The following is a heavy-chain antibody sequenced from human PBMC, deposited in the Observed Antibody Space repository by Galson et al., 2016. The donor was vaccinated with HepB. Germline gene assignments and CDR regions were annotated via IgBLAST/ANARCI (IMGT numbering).Heavy chain of an antibody. V-gene: IGHV3-30*03. D-gene: IGHD3-10*01. Sequence: LRLSCAASGFIFSNYGLHWVRQAPGKGLEWVGVISYDGSHKYYADSVKGRFTISRDSSKNPMYLQMTSLTPEDTAVYYRARPSDDSGSYYAPHYWGQGTLVTVSS. CDR1: GFIFSNYG. CDR3: ARPSDDSGSYYAPHY. CDR2: ISYDGSHK. J-gene: IGHJ4*02.